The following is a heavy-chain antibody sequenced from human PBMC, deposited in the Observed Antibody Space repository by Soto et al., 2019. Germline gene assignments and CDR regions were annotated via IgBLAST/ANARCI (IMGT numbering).Heavy chain of an antibody. CDR3: ARDTRVSIDS. D-gene: IGHD2-15*01. CDR1: GASLAGYY. J-gene: IGHJ4*02. V-gene: IGHV4-59*01. CDR2: VYDSAAS. Sequence: LSLTCNVSGASLAGYYWSWIRQTPGKGLEWLGYVYDSAASNYNPSLRSRLTISLETSKNQFSLRLTSVTAADTAVYFCARDTRVSIDSWGQGTLVTVSS.